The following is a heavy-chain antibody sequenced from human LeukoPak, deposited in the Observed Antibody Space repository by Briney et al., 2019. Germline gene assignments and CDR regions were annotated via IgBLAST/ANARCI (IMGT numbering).Heavy chain of an antibody. V-gene: IGHV1-69*05. CDR2: IIPIFGTA. CDR3: ATTGYDILTGYFDY. J-gene: IGHJ4*02. D-gene: IGHD3-9*01. CDR1: GGTFSSYA. Sequence: SVKVSCKASGGTFSSYAISWVRQAPGQGLEWMGGIIPIFGTANYAQKFQGRVAITTDESTSTAYMELSSLRSEDTAVYYCATTGYDILTGYFDYWGQGTLVTVSS.